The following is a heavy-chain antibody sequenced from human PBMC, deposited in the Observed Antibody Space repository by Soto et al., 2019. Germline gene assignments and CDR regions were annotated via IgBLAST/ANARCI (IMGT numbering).Heavy chain of an antibody. CDR2: IYYSGST. D-gene: IGHD2-15*01. CDR1: GGSISSGGYY. Sequence: PSETLSLTCTVSGGSISSGGYYWSWIRQHPGKGLEWIGYIYYSGSTYYNPSLKSRVTISVDTSKNQFSLKLSSVTAADTAVYYCARSPSRTFVVDYWGQGTLVTV. V-gene: IGHV4-31*03. J-gene: IGHJ4*02. CDR3: ARSPSRTFVVDY.